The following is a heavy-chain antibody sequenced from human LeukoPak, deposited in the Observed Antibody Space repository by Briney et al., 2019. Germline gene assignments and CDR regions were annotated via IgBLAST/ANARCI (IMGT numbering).Heavy chain of an antibody. J-gene: IGHJ4*02. V-gene: IGHV3-30*19. Sequence: GGSLRLSCADSGFTFSSYDMHWVRQAPGEGLEWVAALSYDGSSEYYADSVKGRFTISRDNSKNTLYLQMNSLRAEDTAVYYCARDGPYFDYWGQGTLVTVSS. CDR1: GFTFSSYD. CDR3: ARDGPYFDY. CDR2: LSYDGSSE.